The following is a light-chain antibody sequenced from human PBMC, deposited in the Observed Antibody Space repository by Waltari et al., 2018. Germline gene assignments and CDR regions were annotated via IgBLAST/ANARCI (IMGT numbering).Light chain of an antibody. J-gene: IGKJ1*01. CDR1: QSVSRV. Sequence: EIVLTQSPGTLSLSPGERATLPCRASQSVSRVLAWYQQRPGQAPRLLIYGASNRATGIPDRFSGSGSGTDFNLTISRLEPEDFAMYYCQMYVRLPVTFGQGTKVEIK. V-gene: IGKV3-20*01. CDR3: QMYVRLPVT. CDR2: GAS.